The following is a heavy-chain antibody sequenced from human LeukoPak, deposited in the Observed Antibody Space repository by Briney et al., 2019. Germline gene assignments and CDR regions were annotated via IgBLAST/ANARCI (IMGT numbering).Heavy chain of an antibody. CDR1: GYTFTGYY. V-gene: IGHV1-2*02. CDR3: ARGGIAAAGISPWSFDY. CDR2: INPNSGGT. D-gene: IGHD6-13*01. J-gene: IGHJ4*02. Sequence: GASVKVSCKASGYTFTGYYMHWVRQAPGQGLEWMGWINPNSGGTNYAQKFQGRVTMTRDTSISTAYMELSRRRSDDTAVYYCARGGIAAAGISPWSFDYWGQGPLVTVSS.